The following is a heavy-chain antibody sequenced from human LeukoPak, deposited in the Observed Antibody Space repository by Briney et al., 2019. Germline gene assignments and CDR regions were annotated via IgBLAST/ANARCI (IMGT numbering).Heavy chain of an antibody. J-gene: IGHJ4*02. CDR1: EYTFTDFY. CDR3: ARDTSGGPDY. D-gene: IGHD2-15*01. CDR2: INPNSGGT. Sequence: APVKVSCKASEYTFTDFYIHWVRQAPGQGLEWMGWINPNSGGTKYAQRFQGRVTVTRDTSISTAYMDLSRLTSDDTAVYYCARDTSGGPDYWGQGSLVTVSS. V-gene: IGHV1-2*02.